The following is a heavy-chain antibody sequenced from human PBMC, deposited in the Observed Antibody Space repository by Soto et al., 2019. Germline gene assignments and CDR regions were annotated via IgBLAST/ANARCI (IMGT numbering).Heavy chain of an antibody. CDR1: GFTVSTNY. CDR3: AREKSTMIRGVRYGMDV. J-gene: IGHJ6*02. CDR2: INSAGTP. V-gene: IGHV3-53*02. Sequence: EVQLVETGGGLIQPGGSLRLSCAASGFTVSTNYMSWVRQVPGKGLKWFSLINSAGTPYYADSVKGRFTVSRDTSKNTLYLQMSSLRDEDTAVYFCAREKSTMIRGVRYGMDVWGQGTTVTVSS. D-gene: IGHD3-10*01.